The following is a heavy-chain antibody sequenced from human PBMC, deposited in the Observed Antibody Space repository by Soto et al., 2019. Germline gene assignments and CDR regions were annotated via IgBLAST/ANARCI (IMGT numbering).Heavy chain of an antibody. J-gene: IGHJ6*02. CDR1: GFTFSSCT. CDR2: ISPRTSHI. CDR3: SGCSGGACHQNYGMDV. V-gene: IGHV3-21*01. D-gene: IGHD2-15*01. Sequence: EVHLVESGGGLVKPGGSLRLSCAGSGFTFSSCTMNWVRQAPGKGLEWVSSISPRTSHIYYADSVKGRFTISRDNDKNSLFLQMNSQRAEDTAVYYCSGCSGGACHQNYGMDVWGQGTTVTVSS.